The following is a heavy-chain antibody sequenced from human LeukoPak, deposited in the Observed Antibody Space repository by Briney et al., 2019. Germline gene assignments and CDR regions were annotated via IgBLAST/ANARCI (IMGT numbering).Heavy chain of an antibody. Sequence: PSETLSLTCTVSGYSISSSSYYWGWIRQPPGKGLEWIGSIYYSGSTYYNPSLKSRVTISVDTSKNQFSLKLSSVTAADTAVYYCARHLEARFGELPGVFGYWGQGTLVTVSS. CDR2: IYYSGST. D-gene: IGHD3-10*01. J-gene: IGHJ4*02. CDR1: GYSISSSSYY. CDR3: ARHLEARFGELPGVFGY. V-gene: IGHV4-39*01.